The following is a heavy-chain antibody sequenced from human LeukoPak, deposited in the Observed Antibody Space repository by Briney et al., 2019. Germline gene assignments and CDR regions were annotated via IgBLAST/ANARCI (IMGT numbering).Heavy chain of an antibody. D-gene: IGHD6-19*01. J-gene: IGHJ1*01. CDR2: ISGSGGST. V-gene: IGHV3-23*01. Sequence: PGGSLRLSCAASGFTFSSYAMSWVRQAPGKGLEWVSGISGSGGSTYYADSVKGRFTISRDNSKNTLYLQMNSLRPEDTTVYYCARGGKIPLAGTRSPQYFQHWGQGTLVTVSS. CDR3: ARGGKIPLAGTRSPQYFQH. CDR1: GFTFSSYA.